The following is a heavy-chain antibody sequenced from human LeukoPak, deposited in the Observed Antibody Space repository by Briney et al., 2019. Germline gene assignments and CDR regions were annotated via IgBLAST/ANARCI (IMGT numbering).Heavy chain of an antibody. Sequence: ASVKVSCKASGYTFTGYYMHWVRQAPGQGLEWMGWINPNTGATNYAQKFQGRVTMTTDTSISTAYMELSRLRSDDTAAYYCVTLLSNAAFDYWGQGTLVTVSS. J-gene: IGHJ4*02. CDR2: INPNTGAT. V-gene: IGHV1-2*02. CDR3: VTLLSNAAFDY. CDR1: GYTFTGYY. D-gene: IGHD6-25*01.